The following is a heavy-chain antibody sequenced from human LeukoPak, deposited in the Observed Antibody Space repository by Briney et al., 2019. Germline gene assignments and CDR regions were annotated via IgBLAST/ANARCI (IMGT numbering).Heavy chain of an antibody. CDR2: IYYSGST. V-gene: IGHV4-59*01. CDR1: GGSISSYY. Sequence: SETLSLTCTVSGGSISSYYWSWIRQPPGKGLEWIGYIYYSGSTNYNPSLKSRVTISVDTSKNQFSLQLSSVTAADTAVYYCARVGTYGSGSYLSWLDYWGQGTLVTVSS. CDR3: ARVGTYGSGSYLSWLDY. D-gene: IGHD3-10*01. J-gene: IGHJ4*02.